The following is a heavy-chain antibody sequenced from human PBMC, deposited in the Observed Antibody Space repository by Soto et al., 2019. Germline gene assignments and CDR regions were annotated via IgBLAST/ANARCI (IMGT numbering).Heavy chain of an antibody. V-gene: IGHV3-30*03. J-gene: IGHJ6*04. CDR1: GFTFSSYG. CDR2: ISYDGSNK. CDR3: AISYYSYGMDV. Sequence: SLRLSCAASGFTFSSYGMHWVRQAPGKGLEWVAVISYDGSNKYYADSVKGRFTISRDNSKNTLYLQMNSLRAEDTAVYYCAISYYSYGMDVWGKGTTLTISS.